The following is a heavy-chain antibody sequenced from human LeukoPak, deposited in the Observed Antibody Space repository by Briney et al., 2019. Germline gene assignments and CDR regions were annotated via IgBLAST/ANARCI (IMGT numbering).Heavy chain of an antibody. CDR2: ISSSSIYT. J-gene: IGHJ4*02. CDR3: ASQGGFDD. V-gene: IGHV3-21*01. CDR1: GFTFSLYT. D-gene: IGHD2-15*01. Sequence: GGSLRLSCTASGFTFSLYTMNWVRQAPGKGLEWVSSISSSSIYTYYADSVKGRFTISRDNAKNSLHLQMNSLRAEDTAVYYCASQGGFDDWGQGTLVTVSS.